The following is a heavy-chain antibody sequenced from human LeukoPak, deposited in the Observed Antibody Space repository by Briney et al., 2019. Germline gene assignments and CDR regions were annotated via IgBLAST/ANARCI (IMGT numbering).Heavy chain of an antibody. J-gene: IGHJ4*02. CDR1: GFTFSSYS. CDR2: ISSSSSYI. V-gene: IGHV3-21*01. Sequence: GGSLRLSCAASGFTFSSYSMNWVRQAPGKGLEWVSSISSSSSYIYYADSVKGRFTISRDNAKNSLYLQMNRLRAEDTAVYYCARAISGIAAAGTSDYWGQGTLVTVSS. CDR3: ARAISGIAAAGTSDY. D-gene: IGHD6-13*01.